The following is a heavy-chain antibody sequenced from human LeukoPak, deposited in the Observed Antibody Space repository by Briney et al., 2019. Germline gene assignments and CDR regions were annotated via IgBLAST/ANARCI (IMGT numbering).Heavy chain of an antibody. CDR1: GYTFTSYG. CDR2: ISAYNGYT. J-gene: IGHJ4*02. V-gene: IGHV1-18*01. CDR3: ARPDEDRGYSYGYNY. D-gene: IGHD5-18*01. Sequence: ASVKVSCKASGYTFTSYGISWVRQAPGQGLEWMGWISAYNGYTNYAQKFQGRVTITADESTSTAYMELSSLRSEDTAVYYCARPDEDRGYSYGYNYWGQGTLVTVSS.